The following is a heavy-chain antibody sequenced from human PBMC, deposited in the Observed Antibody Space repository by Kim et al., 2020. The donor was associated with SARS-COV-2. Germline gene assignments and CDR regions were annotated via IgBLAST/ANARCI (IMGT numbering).Heavy chain of an antibody. CDR3: ARDWVPYTLNPHDYYGMDV. D-gene: IGHD2-2*02. CDR2: IIPIFGTS. CDR1: GGTFSSYA. J-gene: IGHJ6*02. Sequence: SVKVSCKASGGTFSSYAISWVRQAPGQGLEWMGGIIPIFGTSNYVQKFQGRVTITADESTSTAYMELSSLRSEDTAVYYCARDWVPYTLNPHDYYGMDVWGQWTTVTVSS. V-gene: IGHV1-69*13.